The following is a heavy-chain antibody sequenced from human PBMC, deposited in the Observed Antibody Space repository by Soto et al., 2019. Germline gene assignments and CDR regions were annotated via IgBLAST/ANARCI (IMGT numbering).Heavy chain of an antibody. V-gene: IGHV3-33*01. CDR3: ARGLHSLFDY. J-gene: IGHJ4*02. Sequence: PVGSLRLSCAASGFTFSSYGMHWVRQAPGKGLEWVAVIWYDGNNKYYADSVKGRFTISRDNSKNTLYVQMTSLRAEDTAIYYCARGLHSLFDYWGQGTLVTVSS. D-gene: IGHD2-21*01. CDR2: IWYDGNNK. CDR1: GFTFSSYG.